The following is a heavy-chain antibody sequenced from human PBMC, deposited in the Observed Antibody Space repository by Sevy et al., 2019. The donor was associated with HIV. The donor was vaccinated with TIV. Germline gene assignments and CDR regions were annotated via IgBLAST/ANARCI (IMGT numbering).Heavy chain of an antibody. Sequence: GGSLRLSCAASGFTFSNYNINWVRQSPGKGLEWVSFISTSSGYIYYADSVKGRFTISRDKAKNSLYLQMNSRRAEDTAVYYCARDKTILEGRYGMDVWGQGTTVTVSS. CDR3: ARDKTILEGRYGMDV. CDR2: ISTSSGYI. CDR1: GFTFSNYN. J-gene: IGHJ6*02. D-gene: IGHD3-3*01. V-gene: IGHV3-21*06.